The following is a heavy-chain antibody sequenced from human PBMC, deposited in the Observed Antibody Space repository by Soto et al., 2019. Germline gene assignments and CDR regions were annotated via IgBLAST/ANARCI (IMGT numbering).Heavy chain of an antibody. CDR1: GYTLTELS. V-gene: IGHV1-24*01. D-gene: IGHD3-10*01. CDR3: ATDHTGFGELLFHYGMDV. J-gene: IGHJ6*02. Sequence: ASVNVSCKFSGYTLTELSMHWVRQAPGKGLEWMGGFDPEDGETIYAQKFQGRVTMTEDTSTDTAYMELSSLRSEDTAVYYCATDHTGFGELLFHYGMDVWGQGTTVTVSS. CDR2: FDPEDGET.